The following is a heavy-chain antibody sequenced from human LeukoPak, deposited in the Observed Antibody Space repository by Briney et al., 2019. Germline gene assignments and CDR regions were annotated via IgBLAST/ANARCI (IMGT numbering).Heavy chain of an antibody. V-gene: IGHV6-1*01. CDR2: TYYRSKWYN. CDR3: ASYSGSYDAFDI. J-gene: IGHJ3*02. CDR1: GDSFSSNSAA. Sequence: SQTLSLTCAISGDSFSSNSAAWNWIRQSPSRGLEWLGRTYYRSKWYNDYAVSVKSRITINPDTSKNQFSLQLNSETPEDTAVYYCASYSGSYDAFDIWGQGTMVTVSS. D-gene: IGHD1-26*01.